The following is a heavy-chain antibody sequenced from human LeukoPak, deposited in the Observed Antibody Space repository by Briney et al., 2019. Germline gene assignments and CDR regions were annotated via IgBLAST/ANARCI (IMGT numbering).Heavy chain of an antibody. V-gene: IGHV3-23*01. CDR2: VSGNGATT. D-gene: IGHD4-11*01. J-gene: IGHJ4*02. CDR1: GFTFSSYA. Sequence: GGSLRVSCAASGFTFSSYAMSWVRLAPGKGLEWVSTVSGNGATTYYADSVKGRFTISRDNSKNALDLQMSSLRAEDTAIYFCARVPHPTYYFDYWGRGTLVTVSS. CDR3: ARVPHPTYYFDY.